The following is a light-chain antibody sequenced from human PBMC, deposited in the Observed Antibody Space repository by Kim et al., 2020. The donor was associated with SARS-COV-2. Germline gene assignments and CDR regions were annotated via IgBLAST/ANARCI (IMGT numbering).Light chain of an antibody. CDR1: GGGIAGNC. CDR2: EKS. CDR3: QSYDNTHHV. J-gene: IGLJ3*02. V-gene: IGLV6-57*01. Sequence: ACTRSGGGIAGNCVQGYRGRRGSSPTILSYEKSQRGPGVPDRFSGSIDSSANSAALTISGLRAEDEADYYCQSYDNTHHVFGGGTQLTVL.